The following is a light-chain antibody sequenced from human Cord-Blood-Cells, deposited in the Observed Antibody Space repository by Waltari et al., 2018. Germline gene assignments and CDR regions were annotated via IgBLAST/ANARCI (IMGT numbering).Light chain of an antibody. J-gene: IGKJ4*01. CDR2: WAS. CDR1: QSVLYSSNNKNY. CDR3: QQYDSTPLT. V-gene: IGKV4-1*01. Sequence: DIVMTQSPDSLAVSLGERATIHCKSSQSVLYSSNNKNYLAWYQQKPGPPPKLLIYWASTRESGVPDRFSGSGSGTDFTLTISSLQAEDVAVYYCQQYDSTPLTFGGGTKVEIK.